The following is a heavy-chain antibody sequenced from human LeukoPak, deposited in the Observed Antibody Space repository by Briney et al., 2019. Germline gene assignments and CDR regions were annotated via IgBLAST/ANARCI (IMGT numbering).Heavy chain of an antibody. CDR3: VRDNFGVDY. D-gene: IGHD3-16*01. V-gene: IGHV3-74*03. Sequence: GGSLRLSCAASGFTFSRYWMQWVRQAPGKGLVWVSHINRDGSSTSYADSVKGRFTTSRDNAKNTLYLQMNGLRDEDTAVYYCVRDNFGVDYWGQGTLVTVSS. CDR1: GFTFSRYW. J-gene: IGHJ4*02. CDR2: INRDGSST.